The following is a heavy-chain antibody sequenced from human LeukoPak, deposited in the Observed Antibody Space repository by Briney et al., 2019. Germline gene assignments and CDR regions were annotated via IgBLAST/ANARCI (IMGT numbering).Heavy chain of an antibody. CDR3: ARDSSSGWYVGYFDY. Sequence: KPSETLSLTCTVSGGSISSYYWSWIRQPAGKGLEWIGRIYTSGSTNYNPSLKSRVTMSVDTSKNQFSLKLSSVTAADTAVYYCARDSSSGWYVGYFDYWGQGTLVTVSS. J-gene: IGHJ4*02. CDR2: IYTSGST. CDR1: GGSISSYY. V-gene: IGHV4-4*07. D-gene: IGHD6-19*01.